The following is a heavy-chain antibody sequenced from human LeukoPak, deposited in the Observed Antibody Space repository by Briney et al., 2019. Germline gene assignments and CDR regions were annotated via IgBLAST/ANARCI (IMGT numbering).Heavy chain of an antibody. Sequence: SETLSLTCTVSGGSINSYYWSWIRQPAGKGLEWIGRIHTSGSTNSNPPLKSRVTMSVDTSKNQFSLRLSSVTAADTAVYYCATWSGDYSFDFWGQGTLVTVSS. CDR2: IHTSGST. CDR3: ATWSGDYSFDF. V-gene: IGHV4-4*07. D-gene: IGHD3-3*01. CDR1: GGSINSYY. J-gene: IGHJ4*02.